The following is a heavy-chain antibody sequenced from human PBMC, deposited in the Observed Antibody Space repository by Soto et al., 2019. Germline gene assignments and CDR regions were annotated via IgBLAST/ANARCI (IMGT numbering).Heavy chain of an antibody. D-gene: IGHD3-10*01. J-gene: IGHJ4*02. V-gene: IGHV3-30*04. CDR1: GFTFSRHA. CDR3: VRSRSGAVADSFDY. Sequence: GGSLRLSCAASGFTFSRHAIHWVRQAPGKGLEWVAVISKDGSNTYYVDSVKGRLTISRDNSKNTLYLQMNSLRDEDTAVYYCVRSRSGAVADSFDYWGQGTLVTVSS. CDR2: ISKDGSNT.